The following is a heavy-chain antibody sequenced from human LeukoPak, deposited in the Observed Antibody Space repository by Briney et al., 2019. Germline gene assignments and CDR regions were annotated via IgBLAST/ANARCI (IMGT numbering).Heavy chain of an antibody. CDR2: ISQDGSET. CDR1: GFTLYAFF. J-gene: IGHJ4*02. Sequence: GGSLRLSCAASGFTLYAFFLTWVRLTPGRELEWVACISQDGSETFYMDPVRGRFTISRDNTKNSLYLQMNSLRAEDTAVYFCVRDLGHSRHYFEYWGQGALVNVSS. V-gene: IGHV3-7*01. D-gene: IGHD7-27*01. CDR3: VRDLGHSRHYFEY.